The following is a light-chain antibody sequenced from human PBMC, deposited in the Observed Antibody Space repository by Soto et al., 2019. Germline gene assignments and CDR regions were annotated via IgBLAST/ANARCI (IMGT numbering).Light chain of an antibody. Sequence: QSVLTQPPSASGAPGQTVTISCSGRSSNIGGNYVYWYQQLPETAPRLLLYRADQRPSGIPDRFSGSKSGTSASPAISWLRSEDEDDYYCAAWDDTLSGLVFGGGTKVTVL. V-gene: IGLV1-47*01. CDR2: RAD. CDR1: SSNIGGNY. CDR3: AAWDDTLSGLV. J-gene: IGLJ2*01.